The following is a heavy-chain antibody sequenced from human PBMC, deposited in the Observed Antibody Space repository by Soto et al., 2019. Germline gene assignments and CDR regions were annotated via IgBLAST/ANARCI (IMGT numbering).Heavy chain of an antibody. D-gene: IGHD5-12*01. V-gene: IGHV3-23*01. J-gene: IGHJ4*02. CDR2: ISGSGGTT. CDR3: AKGVAKITSNYLDY. CDR1: GFTFSSYA. Sequence: GGSLRLSCAASGFTFSSYAMNWVRQAPGKGLEWVSCISGSGGTTYYADSVKGRFTISRDNSKNTLYLQMNSLRAEDTAIFYCAKGVAKITSNYLDYWGQGALVTVSS.